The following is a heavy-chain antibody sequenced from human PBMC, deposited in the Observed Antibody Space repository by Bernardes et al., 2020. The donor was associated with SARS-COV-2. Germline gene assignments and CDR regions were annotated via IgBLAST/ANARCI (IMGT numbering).Heavy chain of an antibody. Sequence: GGSLRLSCAASGFTFSDYYMSWIRQAPGKGLEWVSTITNSGSSIYYADSVKGRFTTSRDHAKNSLYLQMNSLRAEDTAVYYCARVAGRISGPDAFDIWGQGTMVTVSS. V-gene: IGHV3-11*04. J-gene: IGHJ3*02. CDR2: ITNSGSSI. CDR1: GFTFSDYY. CDR3: ARVAGRISGPDAFDI. D-gene: IGHD6-19*01.